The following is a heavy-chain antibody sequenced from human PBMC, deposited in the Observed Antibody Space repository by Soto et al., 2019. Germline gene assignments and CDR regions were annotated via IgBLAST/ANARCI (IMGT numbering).Heavy chain of an antibody. CDR2: ISAYNGNT. CDR3: ARDRVYGGNCDY. Sequence: ASGKVSWKASGYTFTSYGISWVRQAPGQGLDRMGWISAYNGNTNYAQKLEGRVTMTTDTFTSTAYMELRSLRSDDTAVYYCARDRVYGGNCDYWGQGTLVTVSS. D-gene: IGHD4-17*01. CDR1: GYTFTSYG. V-gene: IGHV1-18*01. J-gene: IGHJ4*02.